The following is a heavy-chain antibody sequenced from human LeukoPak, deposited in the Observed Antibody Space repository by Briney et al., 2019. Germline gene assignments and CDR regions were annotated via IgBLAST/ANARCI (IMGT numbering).Heavy chain of an antibody. D-gene: IGHD2-15*01. Sequence: GGSLRLSCAASGFTFSHYEMNWVRQAPGKGLEWVSRITSSSHYIYYADSVKGRFTISRDNAKNSLYLDMSSLRADDRAVYYCARAENSGSGGLDPWGQGTLVTVSS. CDR1: GFTFSHYE. CDR3: ARAENSGSGGLDP. J-gene: IGHJ5*02. CDR2: ITSSSHYI. V-gene: IGHV3-21*01.